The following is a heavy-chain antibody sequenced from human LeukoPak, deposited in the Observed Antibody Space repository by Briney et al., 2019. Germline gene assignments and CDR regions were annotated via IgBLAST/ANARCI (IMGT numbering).Heavy chain of an antibody. J-gene: IGHJ5*02. V-gene: IGHV1-69*13. CDR3: AREKPRYGGYLNWFDP. CDR2: IIPIFGTA. CDR1: GGTFSSYA. D-gene: IGHD4-17*01. Sequence: ASVKVSCKASGGTFSSYAISWVRQAPGQGLEWMGGIIPIFGTANYAQKFQGRVTITADESTSTAYMELSSLRSEDTAVYYCAREKPRYGGYLNWFDPWGQGTLVTVSS.